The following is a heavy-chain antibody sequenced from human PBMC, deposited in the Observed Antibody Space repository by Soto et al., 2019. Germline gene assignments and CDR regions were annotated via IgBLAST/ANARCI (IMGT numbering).Heavy chain of an antibody. CDR2: IYYSGST. CDR1: GLSISSGGYF. Sequence: PSETLSLTCSVPGLSISSGGYFWAWIRQHPGQGLEWIGTIYYSGSTYYNQSHKSRITISVDTSNNQFSLKLSSVTASDTAVYYCARQFSVYGDYGRYFDFWGQGTLVTVSS. V-gene: IGHV4-39*01. J-gene: IGHJ4*02. D-gene: IGHD4-17*01. CDR3: ARQFSVYGDYGRYFDF.